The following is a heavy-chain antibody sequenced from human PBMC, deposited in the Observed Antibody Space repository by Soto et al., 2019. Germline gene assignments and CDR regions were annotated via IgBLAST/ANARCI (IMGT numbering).Heavy chain of an antibody. CDR2: IYYSGST. CDR3: AREEGVLLWFGELQPYGMDV. CDR1: GGSISSSSYY. D-gene: IGHD3-10*01. V-gene: IGHV4-39*02. Sequence: PSETLSLTCTVSGGSISSSSYYWGWIRQPPGKGLEWIGSIYYSGSTYYNPSLKSRVTISVDTSKNQFSLKLSSVTAADTAVYYCAREEGVLLWFGELQPYGMDVRGQGTTVTVPS. J-gene: IGHJ6*02.